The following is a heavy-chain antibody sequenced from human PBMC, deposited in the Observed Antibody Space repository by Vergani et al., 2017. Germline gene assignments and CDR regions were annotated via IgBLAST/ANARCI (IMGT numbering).Heavy chain of an antibody. CDR2: IYYSGST. V-gene: IGHV4-39*07. J-gene: IGHJ1*01. CDR1: GGSISSGSYY. CDR3: ARALTTGSLYFQH. Sequence: QLQLQESGSGLVKPSQTLSLTCAVSGGSISSGSYYWGWIRQPPGKGLEWIGSIYYSGSTYYNPSLKSRVTISVDTSKNQFSLKLSSVTAADTAVYYCARALTTGSLYFQHWGQGTLVTVSS. D-gene: IGHD2/OR15-2a*01.